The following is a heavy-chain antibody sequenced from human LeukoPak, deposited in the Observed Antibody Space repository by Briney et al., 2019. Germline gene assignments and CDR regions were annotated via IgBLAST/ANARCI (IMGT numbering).Heavy chain of an antibody. J-gene: IGHJ4*02. CDR1: GFTFSDSA. V-gene: IGHV3-73*01. Sequence: PGGSLKLSCAASGFTFSDSAMHWVRQASGKGLEWVGRIRSKANSYATSYAASVKGKFTISRDDSKNTAYLQMNSLRTEDTAVYYCVMEYFDQWGLGTLVTVSS. CDR3: VMEYFDQ. CDR2: IRSKANSYAT. D-gene: IGHD3-3*01.